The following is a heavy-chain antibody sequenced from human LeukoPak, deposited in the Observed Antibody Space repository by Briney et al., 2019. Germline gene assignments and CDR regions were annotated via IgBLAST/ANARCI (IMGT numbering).Heavy chain of an antibody. V-gene: IGHV4-59*01. J-gene: IGHJ4*02. CDR3: ARASYFDWSYDY. Sequence: PSETLSLTCTVSGGSISSYYWSWIRQPPGKGLEWIGYIYYSGSTNYNPSLKSRVTISVDTSKNQFSLKLSSVTAADTAVYYCARASYFDWSYDYWGQGTLVTVSS. D-gene: IGHD3-9*01. CDR1: GGSISSYY. CDR2: IYYSGST.